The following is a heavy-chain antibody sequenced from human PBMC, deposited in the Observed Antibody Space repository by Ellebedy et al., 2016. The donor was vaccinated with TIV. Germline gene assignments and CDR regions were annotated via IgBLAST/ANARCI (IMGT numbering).Heavy chain of an antibody. J-gene: IGHJ6*02. CDR1: GGTFSSYA. V-gene: IGHV1-69*04. CDR3: ARWDYYGSGSSPLYGMDV. D-gene: IGHD3-10*01. Sequence: ASVKVSCKASGGTFSSYAISWVRQAPGQGLEWMGRIIPILGIANYAQKFQGRVTITADKSTSTAYMELSSLRSEDTAVYYCARWDYYGSGSSPLYGMDVWGQGTTVTVSS. CDR2: IIPILGIA.